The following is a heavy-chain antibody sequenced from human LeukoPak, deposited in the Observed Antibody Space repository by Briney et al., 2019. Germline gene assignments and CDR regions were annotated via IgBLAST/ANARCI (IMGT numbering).Heavy chain of an antibody. D-gene: IGHD3-22*01. V-gene: IGHV1-18*01. J-gene: IGHJ4*02. CDR3: ARARYYYDSSGYPLLDY. CDR2: VSAYADNT. CDR1: GYTFTNYG. Sequence: ASVKVSCKASGYTFTNYGITWVRQAPGQGLEWMGWVSAYADNTNYVQKVQGRVTMTTDTSTSTAYMELRSLRSDDTAVYYCARARYYYDSSGYPLLDYWGQGTLVTVSS.